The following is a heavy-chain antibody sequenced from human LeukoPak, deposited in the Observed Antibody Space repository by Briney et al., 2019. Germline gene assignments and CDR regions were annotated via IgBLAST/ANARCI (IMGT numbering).Heavy chain of an antibody. CDR2: IYTSGST. D-gene: IGHD3-22*01. V-gene: IGHV4-4*07. Sequence: SETLSLTCTVSGGSISSYYWSWIRQPAGKGLEWIGRIYTSGSTNYNPSLKSRVTMSVDTSKNQFSLKLSSVTAADTAVYYCARDYYDSSGYYFDYWGQGTLVTVSS. J-gene: IGHJ4*02. CDR3: ARDYYDSSGYYFDY. CDR1: GGSISSYY.